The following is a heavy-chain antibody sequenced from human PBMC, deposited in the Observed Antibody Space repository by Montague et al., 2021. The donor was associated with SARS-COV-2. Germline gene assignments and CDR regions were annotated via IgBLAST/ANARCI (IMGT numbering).Heavy chain of an antibody. Sequence: SETLSLTCTVSGGSLSSDYWSWIRQPPGKGLGWIGYIYYRGSTNYNPSLKSRVTLSVDTSKNQFSLKVYSVTAADTSVYYWATECQNTSFDAWGQGTLVTVSS. CDR1: GGSLSSDY. D-gene: IGHD2/OR15-2a*01. CDR2: IYYRGST. CDR3: ATECQNTSFDA. J-gene: IGHJ5*02. V-gene: IGHV4-59*01.